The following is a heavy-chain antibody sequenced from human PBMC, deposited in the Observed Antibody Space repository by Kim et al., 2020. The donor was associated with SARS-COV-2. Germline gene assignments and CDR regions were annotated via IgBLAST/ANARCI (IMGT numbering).Heavy chain of an antibody. CDR2: ITKSSTTI. CDR3: VRDRMGGAFDM. D-gene: IGHD3-16*01. CDR1: GFTFSAYD. Sequence: GGSLRLSCATSGFTFSAYDMNWVRLPPGKGLEWLSFITKSSTTIYYADSVEGRFTISRDNAKNSLFLQMNSLRDEDTGLYYCVRDRMGGAFDMWGQGTMV. V-gene: IGHV3-48*02. J-gene: IGHJ3*02.